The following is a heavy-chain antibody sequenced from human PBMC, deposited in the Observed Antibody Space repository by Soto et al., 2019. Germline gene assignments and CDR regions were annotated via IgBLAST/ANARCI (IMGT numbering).Heavy chain of an antibody. D-gene: IGHD2-21*01. Sequence: QVQLVQSGAEVKKPGSSVKVSCEASGGTFSSYPINWVRQAPGQGLEWMGGIIPFFGTSNYAQKFQGRVTITADDSTSTDYMELRSLRSEDTAVYYCARVRHITNYGMAVWGQGTTVTVSS. J-gene: IGHJ6*02. V-gene: IGHV1-69*01. CDR2: IIPFFGTS. CDR1: GGTFSSYP. CDR3: ARVRHITNYGMAV.